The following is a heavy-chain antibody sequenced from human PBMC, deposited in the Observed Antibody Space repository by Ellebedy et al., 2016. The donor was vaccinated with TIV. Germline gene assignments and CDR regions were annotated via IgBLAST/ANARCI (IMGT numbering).Heavy chain of an antibody. J-gene: IGHJ4*02. CDR2: ITGSNCNT. Sequence: ASVKVSCXASGYPFSNYTIGWVRQAPGQGLEWMGWITGSNCNTNYAQNLQGRVTMTTDTSTNTAYMELRGLRSDDTAVYYCAREGAFDSGGYYELFDHWGQGTLVTVSS. V-gene: IGHV1-18*01. D-gene: IGHD3-22*01. CDR1: GYPFSNYT. CDR3: AREGAFDSGGYYELFDH.